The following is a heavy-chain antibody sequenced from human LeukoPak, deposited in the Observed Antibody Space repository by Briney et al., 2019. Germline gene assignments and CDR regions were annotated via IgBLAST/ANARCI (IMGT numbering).Heavy chain of an antibody. V-gene: IGHV4-59*12. CDR1: GGSISSYY. CDR3: ARAELLPPYYFDY. Sequence: SETLSLTCTVSGGSISSYYWSWIRQPPGKGLEWIGSIYYSGSTYYNPSLKSRVTISVDTSKNQFSLKLSSVTAADTAVYYCARAELLPPYYFDYWGQGTLVTVSP. J-gene: IGHJ4*02. D-gene: IGHD3-22*01. CDR2: IYYSGST.